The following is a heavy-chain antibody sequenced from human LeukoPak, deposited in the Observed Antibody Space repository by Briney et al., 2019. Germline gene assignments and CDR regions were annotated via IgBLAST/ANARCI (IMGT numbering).Heavy chain of an antibody. CDR3: ARETGNYYFDF. Sequence: PGGSLRLSCAASGFIFSDYYMTWVRQAPGKGLEWVSFISGNGDNRQYADSVKGRFTISRDNSKNTLDLQVNGLRAEDTAVYYCARETGNYYFDFWGQGTLVTVSS. D-gene: IGHD1-7*01. CDR2: ISGNGDNR. J-gene: IGHJ4*02. CDR1: GFIFSDYY. V-gene: IGHV3-11*04.